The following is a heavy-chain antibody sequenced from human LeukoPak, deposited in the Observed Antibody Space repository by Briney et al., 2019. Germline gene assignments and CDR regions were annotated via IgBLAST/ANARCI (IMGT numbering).Heavy chain of an antibody. D-gene: IGHD6-13*01. Sequence: ASVKVSCKASGYTFTGYYMHWVRQAPGQGLEWMGWINPNSGGTNYAQKFQGRVTMTRDTSISTAYMELSRLRSDDTAVYYCARTPYSSSRRYFDYWGQGTLVTVSS. CDR1: GYTFTGYY. V-gene: IGHV1-2*02. CDR2: INPNSGGT. CDR3: ARTPYSSSRRYFDY. J-gene: IGHJ4*02.